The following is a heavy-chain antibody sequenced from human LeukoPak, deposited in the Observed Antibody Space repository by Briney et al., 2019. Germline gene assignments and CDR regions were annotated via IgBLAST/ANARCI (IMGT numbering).Heavy chain of an antibody. Sequence: GGSLRLSCAASGLTFSGSAMSWVRQAPGKGLEWVSLISGSGNSTYYADSVKGRFTISRDNSNNMLYLQMNSLRAEDTAIYYCAKVLVLVSANRYYFDYWGQGALVTVSS. D-gene: IGHD2-15*01. CDR2: ISGSGNST. CDR3: AKVLVLVSANRYYFDY. CDR1: GLTFSGSA. V-gene: IGHV3-23*01. J-gene: IGHJ4*02.